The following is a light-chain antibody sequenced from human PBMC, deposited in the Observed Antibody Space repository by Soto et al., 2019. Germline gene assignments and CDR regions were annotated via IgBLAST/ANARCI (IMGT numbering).Light chain of an antibody. CDR3: MQHTHFPHT. CDR1: QSLVHSDGKTY. V-gene: IGKV2-24*01. CDR2: QIS. J-gene: IGKJ2*01. Sequence: ETVMTQTPLSSPVTLGQPASISCRSSQSLVHSDGKTYLTWLQQRPGQPPRLLIYQISYRFSGVPDRFSGSGAGTDFTLEISRVEAEDVGVYYCMQHTHFPHTFGQGTKLEIK.